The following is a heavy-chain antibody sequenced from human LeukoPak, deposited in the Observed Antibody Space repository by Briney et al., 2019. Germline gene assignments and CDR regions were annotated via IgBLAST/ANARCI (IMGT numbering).Heavy chain of an antibody. J-gene: IGHJ4*02. CDR3: ARADVVRGSYYFNY. CDR2: INPTGGDT. CDR1: GYTFTTYY. Sequence: ASVKVSCKASGYTFTTYYMHWVRQAPGQGLEWMGIINPTGGDTTYAQKFQGRVTMTRDRSTTTVNMELSSLRSEDTAVYYCARADVVRGSYYFNYWGQGTLVTVSS. V-gene: IGHV1-46*01. D-gene: IGHD3-10*01.